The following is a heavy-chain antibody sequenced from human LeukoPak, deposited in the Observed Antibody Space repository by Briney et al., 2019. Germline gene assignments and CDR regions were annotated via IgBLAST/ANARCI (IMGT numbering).Heavy chain of an antibody. Sequence: GGSLRLSRAASGFTFSSYAMSWVRQAPGKGLEWVGRITSKTDGGITDSAAPVKGRFTVSRDDSKNTLFLQMSGLRTEDAAVYYCATDESNSFFFWGQGTLVTVSS. CDR3: ATDESNSFFF. V-gene: IGHV3-15*01. J-gene: IGHJ4*02. CDR1: GFTFSSYA. CDR2: ITSKTDGGIT. D-gene: IGHD2/OR15-2a*01.